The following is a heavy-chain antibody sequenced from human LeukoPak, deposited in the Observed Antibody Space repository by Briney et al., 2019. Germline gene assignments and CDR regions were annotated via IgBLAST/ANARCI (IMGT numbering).Heavy chain of an antibody. Sequence: SETLSLTCTVSGGSISSTTYYWDWIRQPPGKGLEWIGTIYYSGSTYYNPSLKSRVTISVDTSKNQFSLKLSSVTAADTAVYYCARDITGSFDYWGQGNLVTVSS. D-gene: IGHD1-14*01. V-gene: IGHV4-39*07. CDR3: ARDITGSFDY. CDR2: IYYSGST. J-gene: IGHJ4*02. CDR1: GGSISSTTYY.